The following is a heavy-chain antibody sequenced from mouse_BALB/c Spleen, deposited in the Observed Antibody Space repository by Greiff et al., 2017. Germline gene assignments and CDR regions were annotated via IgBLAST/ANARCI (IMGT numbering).Heavy chain of an antibody. CDR3: ARDGDGYY. CDR1: GFTFTDYY. D-gene: IGHD2-3*01. J-gene: IGHJ2*01. Sequence: EVKVVESGGGLVQPGGSLRLSCATSGFTFTDYYMSWVRQPPGKALEWLGFIRNKANGYTTEYSASVKGRFTISRDNSQSILYLQMNTLRAEDSATYYCARDGDGYYWGQGTTLTVSS. CDR2: IRNKANGYTT. V-gene: IGHV7-3*02.